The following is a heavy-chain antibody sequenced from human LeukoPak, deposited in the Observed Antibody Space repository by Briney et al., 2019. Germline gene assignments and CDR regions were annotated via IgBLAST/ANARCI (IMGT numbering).Heavy chain of an antibody. V-gene: IGHV1-69*13. J-gene: IGHJ4*02. CDR3: ARSADNYYYDSSGYYSLDY. CDR2: IIPIFGTA. CDR1: GGTFSSYA. Sequence: ASVKVSCKASGGTFSSYAISWVRQAPGQGLEWMGGIIPIFGTANYAQKFQGGVTITADESTSTAYMELSSLRSEDTAVYYCARSADNYYYDSSGYYSLDYWGQGTLVTVSS. D-gene: IGHD3-22*01.